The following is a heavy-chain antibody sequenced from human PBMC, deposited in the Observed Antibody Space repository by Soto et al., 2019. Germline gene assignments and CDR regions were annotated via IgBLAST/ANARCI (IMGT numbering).Heavy chain of an antibody. CDR1: GFTFSSYD. V-gene: IGHV3-13*04. J-gene: IGHJ6*02. Sequence: HPGGSLRLSCAASGFTFSSYDMHWVRQATGKGLEWVSAIGTAGDTYYPGSVKGRFTISRENAKNSLYLQMNSLRAGDTAVYYCARGFKGFRTYYDILTGPRIRSIEEYGMDVWGQGTTVTVSS. CDR3: ARGFKGFRTYYDILTGPRIRSIEEYGMDV. D-gene: IGHD3-9*01. CDR2: IGTAGDT.